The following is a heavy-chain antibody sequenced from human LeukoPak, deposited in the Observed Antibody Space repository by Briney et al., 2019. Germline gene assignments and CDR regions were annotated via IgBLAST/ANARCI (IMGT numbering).Heavy chain of an antibody. CDR2: IRWNSGSI. V-gene: IGHV3-9*01. D-gene: IGHD3-22*01. Sequence: GGSLRLSCAASGFTFDDYAMHWVRQGPGKGLEWVSGIRWNSGSIGYADSVKGRFTISRDNARDSLYLQMNSLRAEDTALCYCAKGVYYDTSYYFDYWGQGTLVTVSS. J-gene: IGHJ4*02. CDR3: AKGVYYDTSYYFDY. CDR1: GFTFDDYA.